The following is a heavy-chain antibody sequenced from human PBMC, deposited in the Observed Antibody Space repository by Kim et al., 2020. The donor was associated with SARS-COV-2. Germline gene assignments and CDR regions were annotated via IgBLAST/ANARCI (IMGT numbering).Heavy chain of an antibody. CDR2: ISGSGGST. J-gene: IGHJ4*02. Sequence: GGSLRLSCAASGFTFSSYAMSWVRQAPGKGLEWVSAISGSGGSTYYADSVKGRFTISRDNSKNTLYLQMNSLRAEDTAVYYCAKDVYYYDSSGYYYIGFDYWGQGTLVTVSS. D-gene: IGHD3-22*01. CDR1: GFTFSSYA. CDR3: AKDVYYYDSSGYYYIGFDY. V-gene: IGHV3-23*01.